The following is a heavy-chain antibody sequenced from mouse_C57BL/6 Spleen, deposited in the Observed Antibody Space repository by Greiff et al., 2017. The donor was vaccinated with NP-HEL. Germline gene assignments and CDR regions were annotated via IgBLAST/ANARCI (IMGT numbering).Heavy chain of an antibody. J-gene: IGHJ1*03. CDR1: GFTFSDYY. CDR2: INYDGSST. D-gene: IGHD1-1*01. Sequence: EVKLVESEGGLVQPGSSMKLSCTASGFTFSDYYMAWVRQVPEKGLEWVANINYDGSSTYYLDSLKSRFIISRDNAKNILFLQMSSLKSEDTATYYCASVDYYGSSYGYFDVWGTGTTVTVSS. CDR3: ASVDYYGSSYGYFDV. V-gene: IGHV5-16*01.